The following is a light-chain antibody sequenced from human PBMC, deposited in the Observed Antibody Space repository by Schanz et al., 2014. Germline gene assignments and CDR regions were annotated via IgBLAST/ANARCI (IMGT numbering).Light chain of an antibody. CDR1: QSVSSSY. CDR3: QQANSFQLT. J-gene: IGKJ4*01. V-gene: IGKV3-20*01. Sequence: EIVLTQSPGTLSLSPGERATLSCRASQSVSSSYLAWYQQKPGQAPRLLIYGASSRATGIPDRFSGSGSGTDFTLTISGLQPEDFATYYCQQANSFQLTFGGGTKVEIK. CDR2: GAS.